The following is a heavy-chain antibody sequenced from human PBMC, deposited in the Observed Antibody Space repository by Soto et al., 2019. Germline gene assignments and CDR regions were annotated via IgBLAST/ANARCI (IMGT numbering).Heavy chain of an antibody. D-gene: IGHD2-15*01. CDR2: MNPNSGNT. Sequence: ASVKVSCKASGYTFTSYDINWVRQATGQGLEWMGWMNPNSGNTGYAQKFQGRVTMPRNTSISTAYMELSSLRSEDTAVYYCARAFYGGNERDFDYWGQGTLVTSPQ. V-gene: IGHV1-8*01. CDR1: GYTFTSYD. CDR3: ARAFYGGNERDFDY. J-gene: IGHJ4*02.